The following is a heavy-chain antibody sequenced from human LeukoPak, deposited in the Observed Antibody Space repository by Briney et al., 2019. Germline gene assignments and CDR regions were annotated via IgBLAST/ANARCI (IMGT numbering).Heavy chain of an antibody. J-gene: IGHJ4*02. CDR3: AKSPRDSGHSYLPVVDY. V-gene: IGHV3-11*03. Sequence: PGGSLRLSCAASGFSFSEYYMSWIRQAPGKGLEWIAYISSISSGPIYTNHADSVKGRFTISRDNTKNSLYLQMNSLRAEDTAVYYCAKSPRDSGHSYLPVVDYWGQGVLVTVSS. CDR2: ISSISSGPI. CDR1: GFSFSEYY. D-gene: IGHD4-17*01.